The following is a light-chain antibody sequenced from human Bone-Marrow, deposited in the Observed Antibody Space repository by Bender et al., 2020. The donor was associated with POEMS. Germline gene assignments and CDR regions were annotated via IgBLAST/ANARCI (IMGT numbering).Light chain of an antibody. Sequence: QSALTQPASLSGSPEQSITISCTGTVIDFANYNLVSWYQHNPGKAPKLIIYEGRKRPSGVSNRFSASTSGNTASLTISGLQAEDEADYYCCSYAGGNTLVFGGGTQLTVL. J-gene: IGLJ3*02. CDR1: VIDFANYNL. V-gene: IGLV2-23*01. CDR3: CSYAGGNTLV. CDR2: EGR.